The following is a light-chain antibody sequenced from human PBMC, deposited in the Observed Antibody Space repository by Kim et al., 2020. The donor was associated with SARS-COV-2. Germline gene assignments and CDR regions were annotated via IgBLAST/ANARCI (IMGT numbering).Light chain of an antibody. CDR3: QAWDSSTGGV. CDR2: QDS. V-gene: IGLV3-1*01. J-gene: IGLJ1*01. CDR1: KLGDKY. Sequence: SPGQPASITCSGDKLGDKYACWYQQKPGQSPVLVIYQDSKRPSGIPERFSGSNSGNTATLTISGTQAMDEADYYCQAWDSSTGGVFGTGTKVTVL.